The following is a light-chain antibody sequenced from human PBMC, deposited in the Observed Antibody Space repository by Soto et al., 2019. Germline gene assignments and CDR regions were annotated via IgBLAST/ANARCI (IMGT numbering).Light chain of an antibody. Sequence: DIQMTQSPSSLSASVRDRVTITCRASQTISTHLNWYLQKPGKAPKLLIYAASTLQSGVPSRCSGSGSGTDFTLTIDSLQPEDFGTYYCQQSLAIPYTFGQGTKLEIK. CDR3: QQSLAIPYT. V-gene: IGKV1-39*01. CDR1: QTISTH. J-gene: IGKJ2*01. CDR2: AAS.